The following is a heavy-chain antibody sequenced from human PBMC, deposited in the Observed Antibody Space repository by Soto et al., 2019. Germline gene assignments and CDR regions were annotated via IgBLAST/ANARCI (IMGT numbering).Heavy chain of an antibody. CDR1: GFTFSSYA. CDR3: AFPDDSSGFDY. CDR2: ISGSGGST. Sequence: GGSLRLSCAASGFTFSSYAMNWVRQAPEKGLEWVSSISGSGGSTYYTDSVKGRFTISRDNSKNTLYLQMNSPRAGDTAVYYCAFPDDSSGFDYWGQGTLVTVSS. V-gene: IGHV3-23*01. D-gene: IGHD3-22*01. J-gene: IGHJ4*02.